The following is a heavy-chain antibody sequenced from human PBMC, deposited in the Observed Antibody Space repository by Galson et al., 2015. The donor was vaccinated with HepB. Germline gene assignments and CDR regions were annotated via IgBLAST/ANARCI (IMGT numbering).Heavy chain of an antibody. D-gene: IGHD3-22*01. CDR1: GFTFSSYS. CDR2: ISSSSSTI. Sequence: SLRLSCAASGFTFSSYSMNWVRQAPGKGLEWVSYISSSSSTIYYADSVKGRFTISRDNAKNSLYLQMNSLRAEDTAVYYCASWGRYYDSSGYYYGAAFDIWGQGTMVTVSS. V-gene: IGHV3-48*01. J-gene: IGHJ3*02. CDR3: ASWGRYYDSSGYYYGAAFDI.